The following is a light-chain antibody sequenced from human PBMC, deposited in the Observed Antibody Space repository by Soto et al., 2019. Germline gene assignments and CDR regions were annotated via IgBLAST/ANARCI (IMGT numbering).Light chain of an antibody. Sequence: DIQMAQSPSTLSASVGDRVTITGLASQSISSWVAWYQQKPGKGPKLLIYKASHLESGVPSRFSGSGSGTEFRLTISTMQPDDFATYYCQQYDSFSVTFGQGTRLEIK. J-gene: IGKJ5*01. CDR1: QSISSW. CDR3: QQYDSFSVT. CDR2: KAS. V-gene: IGKV1-5*03.